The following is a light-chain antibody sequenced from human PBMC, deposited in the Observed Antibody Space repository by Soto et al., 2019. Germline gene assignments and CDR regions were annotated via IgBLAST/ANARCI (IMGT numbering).Light chain of an antibody. Sequence: DIVMTQSPDSLAVSLGERATINCKSSQSVLYSSNNKNYLAWYQQKPGQPPKLLIYWASTRESGVPDRLSGSGSGTDITLTISSLQAEDVAVYYCQQYYSTPPSYTFGQGTKLEIK. CDR2: WAS. CDR3: QQYYSTPPSYT. V-gene: IGKV4-1*01. J-gene: IGKJ2*01. CDR1: QSVLYSSNNKNY.